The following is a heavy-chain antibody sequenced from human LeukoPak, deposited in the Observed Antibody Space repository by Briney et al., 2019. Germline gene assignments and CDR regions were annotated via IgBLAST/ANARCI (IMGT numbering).Heavy chain of an antibody. CDR3: ASSIAAAGRLLYYYYGMDV. Sequence: ASVKVCCKASGYTFAGYYMHWVRQAPGQGLEWMGWINPNSGGTNYAQKFQGRVTMTRDTSISTAYMELSRLRSDDTAVYYCASSIAAAGRLLYYYYGMDVWGQGTTVTVSS. D-gene: IGHD6-13*01. V-gene: IGHV1-2*02. CDR1: GYTFAGYY. J-gene: IGHJ6*02. CDR2: INPNSGGT.